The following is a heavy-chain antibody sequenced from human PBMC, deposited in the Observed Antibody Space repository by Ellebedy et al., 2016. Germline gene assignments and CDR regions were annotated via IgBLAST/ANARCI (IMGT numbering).Heavy chain of an antibody. CDR1: GYSISSGYY. V-gene: IGHV4-38-2*02. CDR3: ARAGYSYGYFGY. CDR2: IYHSGST. Sequence: SETLSLXCTVSGYSISSGYYWGWIRQPPGKGLEWIGSIYHSGSTYYNPSLKSRVTISVDTSKNQFSLKLSSVTAADTAVYYCARAGYSYGYFGYWGQGTLVTVSS. J-gene: IGHJ4*02. D-gene: IGHD5-18*01.